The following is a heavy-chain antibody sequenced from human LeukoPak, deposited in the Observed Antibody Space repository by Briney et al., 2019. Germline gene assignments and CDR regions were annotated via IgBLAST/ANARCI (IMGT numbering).Heavy chain of an antibody. J-gene: IGHJ5*02. CDR2: INWNGGST. Sequence: GGSLRLSCAASGFTFDDYGMSWVRQAPGKGLEWVSGINWNGGSTGYADSVKGRFTISRDNAKNSLYLQMNSLRAEDTALYHCARGLGTYSGSYYWFDPWGQGTLVTVSS. V-gene: IGHV3-20*01. D-gene: IGHD1-26*01. CDR3: ARGLGTYSGSYYWFDP. CDR1: GFTFDDYG.